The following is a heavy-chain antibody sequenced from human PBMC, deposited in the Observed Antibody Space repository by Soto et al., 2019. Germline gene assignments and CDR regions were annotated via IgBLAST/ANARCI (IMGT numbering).Heavy chain of an antibody. CDR3: ARLRYYYGSGSAPRDAFDI. J-gene: IGHJ3*02. Sequence: GGSLNLSGAASGFTFSSYSINWVRQAPGKGLGGVSYISSSGSTIYYADSVKGRFTISRDNAKNSLYLQMNSLRAEDTAVYYCARLRYYYGSGSAPRDAFDIWGQGTMVTVSS. V-gene: IGHV3-48*04. D-gene: IGHD3-10*01. CDR2: ISSSGSTI. CDR1: GFTFSSYS.